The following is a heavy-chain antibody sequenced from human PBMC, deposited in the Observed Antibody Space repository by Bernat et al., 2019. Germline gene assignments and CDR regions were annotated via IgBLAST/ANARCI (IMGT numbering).Heavy chain of an antibody. V-gene: IGHV1-24*01. CDR1: GYTLTELS. J-gene: IGHJ3*02. D-gene: IGHD6-19*01. Sequence: QVQLVQSGAEVKKPGASVKVSCKVSGYTLTELSMHWVRQAPGKGLEWMGGFDPEDGETIYAQKFQSRVTMTEDTSTDTAYMELSSLRSEDTAVYYCARKGRSRARSKLAQWLVPGVRSGDDAFDIWGQGTMVTVSS. CDR2: FDPEDGET. CDR3: ARKGRSRARSKLAQWLVPGVRSGDDAFDI.